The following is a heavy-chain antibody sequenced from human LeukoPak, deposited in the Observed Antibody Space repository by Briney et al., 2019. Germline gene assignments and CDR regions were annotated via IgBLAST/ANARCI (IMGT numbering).Heavy chain of an antibody. CDR1: GGSFSGYY. CDR2: INHSGST. J-gene: IGHJ5*02. V-gene: IGHV4-34*01. Sequence: PSETLSLTCAVHGGSFSGYYWSWIRQPPGKGLEWIGEINHSGSTNHNPSLKSRVTISVDTSKNQFSLKLSSVTAADTAVYYCARDGGPDDFWSGYYMSRGWFDPWGQGTLVTVSS. D-gene: IGHD3-3*01. CDR3: ARDGGPDDFWSGYYMSRGWFDP.